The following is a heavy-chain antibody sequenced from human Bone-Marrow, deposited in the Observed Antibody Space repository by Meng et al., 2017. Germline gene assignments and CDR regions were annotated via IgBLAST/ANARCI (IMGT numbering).Heavy chain of an antibody. CDR2: INHSGST. J-gene: IGHJ4*02. V-gene: IGHV4-34*01. D-gene: IGHD3-16*02. CDR3: ARGPYDYVWGSYRPLGIGTFDY. Sequence: QVRLQEWGAGLLKPSETLSLTCAVYGGSFSGYYWSWIRQPPGKGLEWIGEINHSGSTNYNPSLKSRVTISVDTSKNQFSLKLSSVTAADTAVYYCARGPYDYVWGSYRPLGIGTFDYWGQGTLVTVSS. CDR1: GGSFSGYY.